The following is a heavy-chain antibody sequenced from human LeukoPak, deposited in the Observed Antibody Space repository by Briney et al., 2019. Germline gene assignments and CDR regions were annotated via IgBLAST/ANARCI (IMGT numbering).Heavy chain of an antibody. CDR1: EFTFSSYW. CDR3: ARYCGGDCYGMDV. D-gene: IGHD2-21*01. CDR2: IKQDGSEK. V-gene: IGHV3-7*01. Sequence: GGSLRLSRTASEFTFSSYWMSWVRKAPGKGLEWVANIKQDGSEKDYVDSVKGRFTISRDNAKNSLYLQMNNLRAEDTAVYYCARYCGGDCYGMDVWGQGTTVTVSS. J-gene: IGHJ6*02.